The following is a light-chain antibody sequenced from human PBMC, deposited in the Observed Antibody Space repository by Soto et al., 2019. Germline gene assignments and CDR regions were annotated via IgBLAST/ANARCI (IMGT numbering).Light chain of an antibody. CDR1: SSDVGGYNY. J-gene: IGLJ2*01. CDR2: EVS. Sequence: QSVLTQPASVSGSPGQSITISCTGTSSDVGGYNYVSWYQHHPGKAPKLMIYEVSDRPSGVSNRFSGSKSGNTASLTISGLQAEDEADYCCNSYTSSSTLVFGGGTKVTVL. CDR3: NSYTSSSTLV. V-gene: IGLV2-14*01.